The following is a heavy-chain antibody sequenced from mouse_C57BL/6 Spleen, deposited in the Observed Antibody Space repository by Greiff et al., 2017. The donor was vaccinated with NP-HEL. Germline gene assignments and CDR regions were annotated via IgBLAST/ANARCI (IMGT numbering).Heavy chain of an antibody. Sequence: QVQLQQPGAELVKPGAPVKLSCKASGYTFTSYWMHWVKQRPGQGLEWIGMIHPNSGSTNYNEKFKSKATLTVDKSSSTAYMQLSSLTSEDSAVYYCARPLYYDEYYAMDYWGQGTSVTVSS. CDR2: IHPNSGST. J-gene: IGHJ4*01. V-gene: IGHV1-64*01. CDR1: GYTFTSYW. CDR3: ARPLYYDEYYAMDY. D-gene: IGHD2-4*01.